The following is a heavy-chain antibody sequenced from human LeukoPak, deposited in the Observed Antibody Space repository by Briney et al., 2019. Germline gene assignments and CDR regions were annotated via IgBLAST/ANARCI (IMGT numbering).Heavy chain of an antibody. D-gene: IGHD5-24*01. CDR1: GYTFTAYY. J-gene: IGHJ4*02. CDR3: ARDSEGDGYNFGY. V-gene: IGHV1-2*02. Sequence: GASVKVSCKASGYTFTAYYMHWVRQAPGQGLEWMGWINPNSGGTNYAQKFQGRVTMTRDTSISTAYMELSRLRSDDTAVYYCARDSEGDGYNFGYWGQGTLVTVSS. CDR2: INPNSGGT.